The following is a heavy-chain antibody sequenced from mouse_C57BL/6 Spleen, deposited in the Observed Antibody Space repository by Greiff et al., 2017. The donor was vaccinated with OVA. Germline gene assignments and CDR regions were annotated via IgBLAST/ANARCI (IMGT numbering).Heavy chain of an antibody. D-gene: IGHD1-1*01. CDR2: INPNNGGT. Sequence: EVQLQQSGPELVKPGASVKISCKASGYTFTDYYMNWVKQSHGKSLEWIGDINPNNGGTSYNHKFTGKATLAVDKSSRTAYMELRSLTSEDSAVYYCARRILRTVFYAMDYWGHGTSVTVSS. V-gene: IGHV1-26*01. CDR3: ARRILRTVFYAMDY. J-gene: IGHJ4*01. CDR1: GYTFTDYY.